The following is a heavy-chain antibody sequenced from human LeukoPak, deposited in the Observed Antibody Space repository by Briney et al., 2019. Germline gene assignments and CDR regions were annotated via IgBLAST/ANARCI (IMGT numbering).Heavy chain of an antibody. D-gene: IGHD3-9*01. CDR3: AREVNYYDILTGYSSHDAFDI. J-gene: IGHJ3*02. V-gene: IGHV4-59*12. CDR1: GGYICSYY. Sequence: TSETLSLTCTVSGGYICSYYCSWIRQPPGKGLEWIGYIYYCGSTNYNPSLKSRVTMSVDTSKNQFSLKLSSVTAADTAVYYCAREVNYYDILTGYSSHDAFDIWGQGTMVTVSS. CDR2: IYYCGST.